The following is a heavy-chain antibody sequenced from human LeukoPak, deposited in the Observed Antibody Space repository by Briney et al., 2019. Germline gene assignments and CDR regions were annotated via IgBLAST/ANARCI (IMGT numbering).Heavy chain of an antibody. J-gene: IGHJ6*04. D-gene: IGHD4-17*01. CDR2: IIPIFGTA. Sequence: SVKVSCKASGGTFSSYAISWVRQAPGQGGEWMGGIIPIFGTANYTQKFQGRVTITADESTSTAYMELSSLRSEDTAVYYCASSRYDYGDYVPYYGMDVWGKGTTVTVSS. CDR3: ASSRYDYGDYVPYYGMDV. CDR1: GGTFSSYA. V-gene: IGHV1-69*01.